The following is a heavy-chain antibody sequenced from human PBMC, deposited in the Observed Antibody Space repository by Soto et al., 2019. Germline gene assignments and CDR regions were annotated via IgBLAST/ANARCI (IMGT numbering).Heavy chain of an antibody. CDR2: INHSGST. CDR1: GGSFSGYY. V-gene: IGHV4-34*01. CDR3: ARDRGATTVVTPRTRRRDYYGMDV. Sequence: SETLSLTCAVYGGSFSGYYWSWIRQPPGKGLEWIGEINHSGSTNYNPSLKSRVTISVDTSKNQFSLKLSSVTAADTAVYYCARDRGATTVVTPRTRRRDYYGMDVWGQGTTVTVSS. D-gene: IGHD4-17*01. J-gene: IGHJ6*02.